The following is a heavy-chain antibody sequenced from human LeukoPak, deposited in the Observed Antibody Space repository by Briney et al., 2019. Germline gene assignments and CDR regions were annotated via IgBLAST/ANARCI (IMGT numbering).Heavy chain of an antibody. Sequence: ASVKVSCKTSGYTFSSYGISWVRQAPGQGLEWMGWISAHNGDTNSAPKLQGRITMTTDTSASTAYMELRNLRSDDTAVYYCARVRGYSGYDSDYWGQGTLVTVSS. CDR1: GYTFSSYG. J-gene: IGHJ4*02. D-gene: IGHD5-12*01. CDR2: ISAHNGDT. CDR3: ARVRGYSGYDSDY. V-gene: IGHV1-18*01.